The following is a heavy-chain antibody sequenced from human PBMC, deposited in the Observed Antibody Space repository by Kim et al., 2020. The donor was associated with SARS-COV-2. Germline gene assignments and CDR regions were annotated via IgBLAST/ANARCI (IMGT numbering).Heavy chain of an antibody. V-gene: IGHV3-30*18. D-gene: IGHD3-22*01. CDR2: ISYDGSNK. J-gene: IGHJ4*02. CDR1: GFTFSSYG. CDR3: AKDSELRTYDSSGYADY. Sequence: GGSLRLSCAASGFTFSSYGMHWVRQAPGKGLEWVAVISYDGSNKYYADSVKGRFTISRDNSKNTLYLQMNSLRAEDTAVYYCAKDSELRTYDSSGYADYWGQGTLVTVSS.